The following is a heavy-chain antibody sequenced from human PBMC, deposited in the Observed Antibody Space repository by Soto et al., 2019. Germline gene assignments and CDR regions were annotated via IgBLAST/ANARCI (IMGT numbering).Heavy chain of an antibody. CDR1: GFTFSSYA. CDR3: ARDLAEVFVYCSGGSCYSRNPYYYYGMDV. J-gene: IGHJ6*02. V-gene: IGHV3-30-3*01. CDR2: ISYDGSNK. Sequence: GGSLRLSCAASGFTFSSYAMHWVRQAPGKGLEWVAVISYDGSNKYYADSVKGRFTISRDNSKNTLYLQMNSLRAEDTAVYYCARDLAEVFVYCSGGSCYSRNPYYYYGMDVWGQGTTVTVSS. D-gene: IGHD2-15*01.